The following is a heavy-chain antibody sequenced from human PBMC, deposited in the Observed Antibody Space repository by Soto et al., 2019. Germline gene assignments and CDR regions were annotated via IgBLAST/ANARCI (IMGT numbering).Heavy chain of an antibody. CDR3: AGGYCSGHGCVGYHGRDV. CDR1: GFTFSGYA. V-gene: IGHV3-30-3*01. CDR2: ISYDGSSN. Sequence: QVQLVESGGGVVQPGRSLRLSCAAFGFTFSGYAMHWVRQAPGKGLEWVATISYDGSSNYDADSVKGRFTISRDNSKNTLKLQMNSLRAEDTAVYYCAGGYCSGHGCVGYHGRDVWGQGTTVTVTS. D-gene: IGHD2-15*01. J-gene: IGHJ6*02.